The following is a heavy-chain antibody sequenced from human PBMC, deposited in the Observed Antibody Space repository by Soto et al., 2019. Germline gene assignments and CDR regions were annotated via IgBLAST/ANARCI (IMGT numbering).Heavy chain of an antibody. CDR1: GGTFSSYT. J-gene: IGHJ4*02. D-gene: IGHD5-12*01. CDR3: ARDLDFLNIVATERAPRFDY. Sequence: SVKVSCKASGGTFSSYTISWVRQAPGQGLEWMGRIIPILGIANYAQKFQCRVTITADKSTSTAYMELSSLRSEDTAVYYCARDLDFLNIVATERAPRFDYRGQGTPVTVSS. CDR2: IIPILGIA. V-gene: IGHV1-69*04.